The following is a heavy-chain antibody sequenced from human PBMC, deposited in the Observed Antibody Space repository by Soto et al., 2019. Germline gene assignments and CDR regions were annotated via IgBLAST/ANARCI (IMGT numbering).Heavy chain of an antibody. CDR2: ISGSGGST. CDR1: GFTFSNYA. CDR3: AKGVAGGNSAFYFDF. J-gene: IGHJ4*02. Sequence: QTGGSLRLSCAASGFTFSNYAMYWVRQAPGKGLEWVSVISGSGGSTYYADSVKGRFTISRDNFKNTLSLQMSSLRGEDTAVYYCAKGVAGGNSAFYFDFWGQGAQVTVSS. V-gene: IGHV3-23*01. D-gene: IGHD3-16*01.